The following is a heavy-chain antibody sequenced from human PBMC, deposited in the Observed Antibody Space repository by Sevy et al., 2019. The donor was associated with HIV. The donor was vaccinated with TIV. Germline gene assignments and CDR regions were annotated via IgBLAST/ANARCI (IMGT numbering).Heavy chain of an antibody. J-gene: IGHJ4*02. CDR1: GFTFRSYS. V-gene: IGHV3-23*01. CDR3: AKRLSVSGPYDY. Sequence: GGSLRLSCAASGFTFRSYSMSWVRQAPGKGLEGVSVIGGSGATTYYADSVKGGFTISRDNSKNTLYLQMNSLRADDTAIYYCAKRLSVSGPYDYWGQGTLVTVSS. CDR2: IGGSGATT. D-gene: IGHD1-26*01.